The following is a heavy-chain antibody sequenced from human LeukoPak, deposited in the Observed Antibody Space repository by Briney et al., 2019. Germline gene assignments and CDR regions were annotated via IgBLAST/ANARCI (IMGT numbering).Heavy chain of an antibody. CDR1: GFTFSDYA. J-gene: IGHJ4*02. V-gene: IGHV3-64*01. D-gene: IGHD1-1*01. CDR3: AKSPPGRTNWNYYDY. CDR2: IGPIGVYT. Sequence: GGSLRLSCAASGFTFSDYAMHWVRQAPGKGLEFVSVIGPIGVYTYYANSVKGRFTISRDNSKSTVSLQMGSLRDEDMAVYYCAKSPPGRTNWNYYDYWGRGTLVTVSS.